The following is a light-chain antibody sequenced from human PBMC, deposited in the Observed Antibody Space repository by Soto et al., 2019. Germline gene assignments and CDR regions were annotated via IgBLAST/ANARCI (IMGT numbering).Light chain of an antibody. J-gene: IGLJ1*01. Sequence: QSALTQPASVSGSPGQSITISCTGTSSDVGGYNYVSWYQQHPGKAPKLMIYDVSNRPSGVSNRFSGSKSGNTASLTISGLQAEDEPDYYCSSYTSSSTLMVFGTGTKVTVL. CDR2: DVS. CDR3: SSYTSSSTLMV. CDR1: SSDVGGYNY. V-gene: IGLV2-14*01.